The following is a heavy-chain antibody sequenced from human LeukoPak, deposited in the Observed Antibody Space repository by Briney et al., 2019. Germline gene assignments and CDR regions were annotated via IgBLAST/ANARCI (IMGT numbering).Heavy chain of an antibody. CDR2: INPSGGST. Sequence: ASVKVSCKASGYTFTSYYMHWVRQAPGQGLEWMGIINPSGGSTSYAQKFQGRATMTRDTSTSTVYMELSSLRSEDTAVYYCARTRYYGDYGFEMDVWGKGTTVTVSS. J-gene: IGHJ6*04. CDR1: GYTFTSYY. V-gene: IGHV1-46*03. CDR3: ARTRYYGDYGFEMDV. D-gene: IGHD4-17*01.